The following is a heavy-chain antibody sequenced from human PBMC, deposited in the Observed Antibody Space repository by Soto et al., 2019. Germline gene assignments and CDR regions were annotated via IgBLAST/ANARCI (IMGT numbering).Heavy chain of an antibody. CDR1: GFTFSSYW. Sequence: GGSLRLSCAASGFTFSSYWMSWVRQAPGKGLEWVANIKQDGSEKYYVDSVKGRFTISRDNAKNSLYLQMNSLRAEDTAVYYCARPLEQHQLGFGMDVWGQGSPVTVSS. J-gene: IGHJ6*01. D-gene: IGHD6-13*01. CDR3: ARPLEQHQLGFGMDV. V-gene: IGHV3-7*03. CDR2: IKQDGSEK.